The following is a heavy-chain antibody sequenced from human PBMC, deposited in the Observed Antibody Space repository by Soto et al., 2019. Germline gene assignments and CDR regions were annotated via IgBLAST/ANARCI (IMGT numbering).Heavy chain of an antibody. V-gene: IGHV3-21*01. Sequence: EVQLVESGGGLVKPGGSLRLSCAASGFTFGSYSMNWVRQAPGKGLEWVSSIRSSSSYIYYADSVKGRFTISRDNAKNSLYLQMNSLRAEDTAVYYCARDHWGALDSSGWYEVDYWGQGTLVTVSS. J-gene: IGHJ4*02. CDR2: IRSSSSYI. CDR1: GFTFGSYS. D-gene: IGHD6-19*01. CDR3: ARDHWGALDSSGWYEVDY.